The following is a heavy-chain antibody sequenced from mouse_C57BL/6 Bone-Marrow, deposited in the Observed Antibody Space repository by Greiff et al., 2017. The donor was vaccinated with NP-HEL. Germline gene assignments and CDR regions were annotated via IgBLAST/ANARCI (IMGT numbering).Heavy chain of an antibody. CDR3: ARRGGWLLRDY. Sequence: QVHVKQSGAELARPGASVKLSCKASGYTFTSYGISWVKQRTGQGLEWIGEIYPRSGNTYYNEKFKGKATLTADKSSSTAYMELRSLTSEDSAVYFCARRGGWLLRDYWGQGTTLTVSS. CDR1: GYTFTSYG. J-gene: IGHJ2*01. CDR2: IYPRSGNT. V-gene: IGHV1-81*01. D-gene: IGHD2-3*01.